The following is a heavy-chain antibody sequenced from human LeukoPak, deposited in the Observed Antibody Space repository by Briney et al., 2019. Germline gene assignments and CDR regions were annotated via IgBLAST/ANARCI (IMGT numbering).Heavy chain of an antibody. CDR1: GFTFRKCA. Sequence: TGGSLRLSCAVSGFTFRKCAMSWVRRAPGKGLEWMSVISGSGAYTYYTDSVKGRFTISRDNCKNTVYLQRNRLRAEDTAVYFCAKDTIFDLWGQGTMVTVSS. CDR3: AKDTIFDL. V-gene: IGHV3-23*01. CDR2: ISGSGAYT. D-gene: IGHD3-3*01. J-gene: IGHJ3*01.